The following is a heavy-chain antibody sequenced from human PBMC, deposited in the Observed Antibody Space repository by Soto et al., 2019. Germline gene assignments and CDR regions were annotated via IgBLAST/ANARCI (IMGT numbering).Heavy chain of an antibody. Sequence: QVQLVESGGGVVQPGRSLRLSCAASGFTFSSYAMHWVRQAPGKGLEWVAVISYDGSNKYYADSVKGRFTISRDNSKNTLYLQMNSLRAVDTAVYYCARDRNLFIAAAGFFDYWGQGTLVTVSS. D-gene: IGHD6-13*01. J-gene: IGHJ4*02. CDR3: ARDRNLFIAAAGFFDY. CDR2: ISYDGSNK. CDR1: GFTFSSYA. V-gene: IGHV3-30-3*01.